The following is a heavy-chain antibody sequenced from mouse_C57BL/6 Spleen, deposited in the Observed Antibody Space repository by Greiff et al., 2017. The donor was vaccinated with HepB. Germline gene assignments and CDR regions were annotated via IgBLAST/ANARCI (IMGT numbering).Heavy chain of an antibody. CDR2: ISSGSSTI. V-gene: IGHV5-17*01. CDR1: GFTFSDYG. CDR3: ARGGDYYGSSYGAY. D-gene: IGHD1-1*01. Sequence: EVMLVESGGGLVKPGGSLKLSCAASGFTFSDYGMHWVRQAPEKGLEWVAYISSGSSTIYYADTVKGRFTISRDNAKNTLFLQMTSLRSEDTAMYYCARGGDYYGSSYGAYWGQGTLVTVSA. J-gene: IGHJ3*01.